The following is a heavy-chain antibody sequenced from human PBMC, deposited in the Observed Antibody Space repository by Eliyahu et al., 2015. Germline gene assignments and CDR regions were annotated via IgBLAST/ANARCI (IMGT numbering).Heavy chain of an antibody. CDR2: ISRTGNTI. Sequence: QLVXSGGGLVQPGGSLXXSCXVSGFTFSSYEXNWVRRAPGKGLEWIAYISRTGNTIYYSDSVKGRFTISRDNSKNSVFLQMDSLRVEDTGIYYCSRQRGIWSHCDYWGQGTLVTASS. J-gene: IGHJ4*02. CDR1: GFTFSSYE. CDR3: SRQRGIWSHCDY. V-gene: IGHV3-48*03. D-gene: IGHD3-16*01.